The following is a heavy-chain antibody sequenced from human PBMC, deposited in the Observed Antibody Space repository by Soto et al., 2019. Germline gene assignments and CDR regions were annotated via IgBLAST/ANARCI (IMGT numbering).Heavy chain of an antibody. V-gene: IGHV4-59*01. CDR3: ARDGYDGSGSPYPAY. CDR2: IYYLGST. Sequence: PETLSLTCSGSGGSMSEYFWSWIWQSPGKGLEWIGYIYYLGSTDYNPSLKSRVTISVDTYKRQFYLRLTSVTAADTDVYYCARDGYDGSGSPYPAYWGPGTQV. J-gene: IGHJ4*02. CDR1: GGSMSEYF. D-gene: IGHD3-10*01.